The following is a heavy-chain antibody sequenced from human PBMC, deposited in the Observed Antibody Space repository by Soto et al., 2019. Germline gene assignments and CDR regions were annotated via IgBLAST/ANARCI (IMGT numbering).Heavy chain of an antibody. V-gene: IGHV4-39*01. J-gene: IGHJ4*02. D-gene: IGHD3-22*01. CDR3: ARLDYYDSSGYYFDY. Sequence: SETLSLTCTVSGGSISSSSYYWGWIRQPPGKGLEWIGSIYYSGSTYYNPSLKSRVTISVDTSKNQFSLKLSSVTAADTAVYYCARLDYYDSSGYYFDYWGQGTLVTVFS. CDR2: IYYSGST. CDR1: GGSISSSSYY.